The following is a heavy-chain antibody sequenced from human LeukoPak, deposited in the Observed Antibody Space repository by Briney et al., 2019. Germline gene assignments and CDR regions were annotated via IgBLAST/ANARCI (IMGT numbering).Heavy chain of an antibody. CDR2: LYYSGST. CDR3: ARSNGFNDAFDI. CDR1: GGSISSYY. V-gene: IGHV4-59*01. J-gene: IGHJ3*02. Sequence: SETLSLTCTVSGGSISSYYWSWIRQPPGKGLEWIGYLYYSGSTNYNPSLKSRVTISVDTSKNQFSLRLSSVTAADTAVYYCARSNGFNDAFDIWGQGTMVTVSS. D-gene: IGHD4-17*01.